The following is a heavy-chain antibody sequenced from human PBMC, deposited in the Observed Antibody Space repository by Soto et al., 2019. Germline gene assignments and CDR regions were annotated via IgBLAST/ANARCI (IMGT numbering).Heavy chain of an antibody. D-gene: IGHD2-15*01. Sequence: SLRLSCAASGFTFDDYAMHWVRQAPGKGLEWVSGISWNSGSIAYADSVKGRFTISRDNAKNSLYLQMNSLRAEDTALYYCAKGVGIGHYYYYGMDVWGQGTTVTVSS. J-gene: IGHJ6*02. CDR2: ISWNSGSI. CDR1: GFTFDDYA. V-gene: IGHV3-9*01. CDR3: AKGVGIGHYYYYGMDV.